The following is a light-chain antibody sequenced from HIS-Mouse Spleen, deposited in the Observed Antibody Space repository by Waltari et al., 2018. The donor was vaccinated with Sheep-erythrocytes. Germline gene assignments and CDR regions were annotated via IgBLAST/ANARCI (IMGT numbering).Light chain of an antibody. Sequence: QSALTQPASVSGSPGQSITISCTGTSSDVGSYNLVSWYQQHPGKAPKLVICEGSKRPSGVTNRFSGSKSGNMASLTISGLQAEDEADYYCCSYAGSSTPWVFGGGTKLTVL. V-gene: IGLV2-23*01. CDR2: EGS. CDR1: SSDVGSYNL. CDR3: CSYAGSSTPWV. J-gene: IGLJ3*02.